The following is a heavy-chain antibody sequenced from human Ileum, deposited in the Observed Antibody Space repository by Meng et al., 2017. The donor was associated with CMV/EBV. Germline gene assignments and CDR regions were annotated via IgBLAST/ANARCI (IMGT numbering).Heavy chain of an antibody. CDR3: ARLRSIAAREVFDY. J-gene: IGHJ4*02. V-gene: IGHV4-39*07. D-gene: IGHD6-6*01. CDR1: GGSISSSSYY. CDR2: IYYSGST. Sequence: QLAPQESGPGPVNPSDTLSLTCTVSGGSISSSSYYWGWIRQPPGKGLEWIGSIYYSGSTYYNPSLKSRVTISVDTSKNQFSLKLSSVTAADTAVYYCARLRSIAAREVFDYWGQGTLVTVSS.